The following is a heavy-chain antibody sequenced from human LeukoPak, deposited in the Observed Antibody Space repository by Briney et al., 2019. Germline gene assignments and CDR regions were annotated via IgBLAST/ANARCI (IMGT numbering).Heavy chain of an antibody. CDR2: ISGSGVTT. CDR3: AKGATTRSTVITYYFDN. V-gene: IGHV3-23*01. D-gene: IGHD4-17*01. J-gene: IGHJ4*02. Sequence: GGSLRLSCAASGFTFSTYAMSWVRQAPVKGLEWVSGISGSGVTTHYTDSVKGRFTISRDNAKNTLYLQIDTMRAEDTAVYYCAKGATTRSTVITYYFDNWGQGTLVTVSS. CDR1: GFTFSTYA.